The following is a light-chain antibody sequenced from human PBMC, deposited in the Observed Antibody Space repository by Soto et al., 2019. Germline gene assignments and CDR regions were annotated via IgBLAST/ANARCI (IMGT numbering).Light chain of an antibody. CDR2: VAS. J-gene: IGKJ5*01. CDR1: QSINTY. CDR3: QQSYTTPIT. V-gene: IGKV1-39*01. Sequence: DIHMTQSPSSLSASVGDRFTITRLTSQSINTYLNWYQHKPGKAPKLLIYVASTLQSGVPSRFSGSGSGTDFTLTVSSLQPEDFATYYCQQSYTTPITFGQGTRLEI.